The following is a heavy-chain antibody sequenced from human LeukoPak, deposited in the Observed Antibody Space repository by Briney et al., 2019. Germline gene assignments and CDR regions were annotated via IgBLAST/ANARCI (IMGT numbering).Heavy chain of an antibody. J-gene: IGHJ4*02. Sequence: SETLSLTCNVSGFSISSGYFWGWIRQPPGKGLEWIGCIRHSGSTFYNPSLKSRVTISVDTSKNQFSLKLSSVTAADTAVYYCVREVGYWGQGTLVTVSS. CDR3: VREVGY. CDR2: IRHSGST. V-gene: IGHV4-38-2*02. CDR1: GFSISSGYF.